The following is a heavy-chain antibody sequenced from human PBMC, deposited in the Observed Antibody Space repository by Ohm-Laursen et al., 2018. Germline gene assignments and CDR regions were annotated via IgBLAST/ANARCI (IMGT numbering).Heavy chain of an antibody. D-gene: IGHD1-1*01. CDR3: ATAVGTGYYYGMDV. V-gene: IGHV1-24*01. CDR2: FDPEDGET. J-gene: IGHJ6*02. CDR1: GYTLTELS. Sequence: SSVKVSCKVSGYTLTELSMHWVRQAPGKGLEWMGGFDPEDGETIYAQKFQGRVTMTEDTSTDTAYMELSSLRSEDTAVYYCATAVGTGYYYGMDVWGQGTTVTVSS.